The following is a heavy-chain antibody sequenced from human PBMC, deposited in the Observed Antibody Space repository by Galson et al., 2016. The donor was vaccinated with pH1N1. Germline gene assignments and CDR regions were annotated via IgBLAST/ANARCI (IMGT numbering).Heavy chain of an antibody. CDR2: IIPIFDTT. Sequence: SVKVSCKASGGTFSRYTFSWVRQAPGQGLEWMGGIIPIFDTTNYAQMFQGRVTITADESTSTAYMELSSLKSDDTAVYYCARKNLSNQDRNFVEYGMDVWGQGTTVTVSS. CDR3: ARKNLSNQDRNFVEYGMDV. J-gene: IGHJ6*02. D-gene: IGHD1-14*01. V-gene: IGHV1-69*13. CDR1: GGTFSRYT.